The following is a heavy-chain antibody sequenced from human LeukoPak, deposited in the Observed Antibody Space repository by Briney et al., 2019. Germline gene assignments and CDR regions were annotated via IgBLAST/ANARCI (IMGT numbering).Heavy chain of an antibody. V-gene: IGHV4-34*01. Sequence: PSETLSLTCAVYGGSFSGYYWSWIRQPPGKGLEWIGEINHSGSTNYNPSLKSRVTISVDTSKNQFSLKLSSVTAADTAVYYCARLGCSSTSCYEIQHWGQGTLVTVSS. J-gene: IGHJ1*01. D-gene: IGHD2-2*01. CDR2: INHSGST. CDR1: GGSFSGYY. CDR3: ARLGCSSTSCYEIQH.